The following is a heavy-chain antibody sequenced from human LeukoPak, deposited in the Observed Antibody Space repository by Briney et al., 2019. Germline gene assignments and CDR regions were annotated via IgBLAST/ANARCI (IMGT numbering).Heavy chain of an antibody. D-gene: IGHD3-3*01. J-gene: IGHJ6*03. CDR2: INTNTGNP. CDR3: ARTSLLTIFGVVSDNYYYYMDV. V-gene: IGHV7-4-1*02. Sequence: ASVKVSCKASGYTFTSYAMNWVRQAPGQGLEWMGWINTNTGNPTYAQDFTGRFVFSLDTSVSTAYLQISSLKAEDTAVYYCARTSLLTIFGVVSDNYYYYMDVWGKGTTVTVSS. CDR1: GYTFTSYA.